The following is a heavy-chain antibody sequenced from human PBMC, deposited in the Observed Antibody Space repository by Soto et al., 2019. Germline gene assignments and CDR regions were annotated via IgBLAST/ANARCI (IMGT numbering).Heavy chain of an antibody. Sequence: PGESLKISCKGSGYSFTNYWISWVRQMPGKRLEWMGEIDPRDSHTNYSPSFQGHVTLSTDKSNSTAYLQWSSLKASDTAMYFCARIESIARNWFDPWGQGTMVTVSS. D-gene: IGHD6-13*01. CDR3: ARIESIARNWFDP. CDR2: IDPRDSHT. J-gene: IGHJ5*02. V-gene: IGHV5-10-1*01. CDR1: GYSFTNYW.